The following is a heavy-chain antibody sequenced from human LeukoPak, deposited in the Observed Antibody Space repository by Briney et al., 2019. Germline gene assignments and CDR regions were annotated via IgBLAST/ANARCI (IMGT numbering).Heavy chain of an antibody. CDR2: IDSTSSTI. J-gene: IGHJ4*02. CDR1: GFTFSIYT. Sequence: GGSLRLSCEASGFTFSIYTMNWVRQAPGKGLEWVSYIDSTSSTIYYADSVKGRFTISRDNAKNSLFLQMNSLRAEDTAVYYCARLVVTATADYFDHWGQGTLVTVSS. CDR3: ARLVVTATADYFDH. D-gene: IGHD2-21*02. V-gene: IGHV3-48*04.